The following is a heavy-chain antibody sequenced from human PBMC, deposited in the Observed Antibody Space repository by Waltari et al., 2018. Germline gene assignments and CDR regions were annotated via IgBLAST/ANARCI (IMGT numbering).Heavy chain of an antibody. CDR3: ARGFRYCSSTSCRYDAFDI. CDR1: GYTFPSFE. D-gene: IGHD2-2*01. CDR2: MNPNSGNT. V-gene: IGHV1-8*03. Sequence: VQLVQSGAEVMKPGASVKVSFKASGYTFPSFETTWVRPATGQGLEWMGWMNPNSGNTGYAQKFQGRVTITRNTSISTAYMELSSLRSEDTAVYYCARGFRYCSSTSCRYDAFDIWGQGTMVTVSS. J-gene: IGHJ3*02.